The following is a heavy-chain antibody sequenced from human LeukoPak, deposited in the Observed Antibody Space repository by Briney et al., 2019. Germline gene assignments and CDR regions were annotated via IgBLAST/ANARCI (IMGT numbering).Heavy chain of an antibody. J-gene: IGHJ4*02. V-gene: IGHV4-59*08. CDR3: ARVSPVSYYDFWSGYLDY. CDR1: EGSIPYHY. D-gene: IGHD3-3*01. CDR2: IYSSGTYSSGST. Sequence: SETLSLTCSISEGSIPYHYWNWIRQPPGKGLEWIGYIYSSGTYSSGSTNYNPSLMSRVTISIDTSKNQFSLKLSSVTAADTAVYYCARVSPVSYYDFWSGYLDYWGQGTLVTVSS.